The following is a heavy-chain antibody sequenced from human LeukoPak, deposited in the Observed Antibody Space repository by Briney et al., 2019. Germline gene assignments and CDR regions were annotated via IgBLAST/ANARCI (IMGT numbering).Heavy chain of an antibody. CDR1: GFTVSSNY. Sequence: PGGSLRLSCAASGFTVSSNYMSWVRQAPGKGLEWVSVIYSGGSTYYADSVKGRFTISRGNSKNTLYLQMNSLRAEDTAVYYCTRERRGYGGAFDIWGQGTMVTVSS. CDR2: IYSGGST. V-gene: IGHV3-53*01. D-gene: IGHD5-18*01. J-gene: IGHJ3*02. CDR3: TRERRGYGGAFDI.